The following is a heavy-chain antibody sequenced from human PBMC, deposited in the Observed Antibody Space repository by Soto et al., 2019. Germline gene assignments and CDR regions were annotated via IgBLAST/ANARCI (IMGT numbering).Heavy chain of an antibody. CDR2: IIPMYETA. Sequence: QVQLVQSGAEVKRPGSSVKVSCKASGVSFSTNAFSWVRQAPGQGLEWMGGIIPMYETASYEQKFQGRVTITADESTTTTYMELRRLRYEDTAMYYCARGGSSVFDYWGQGTLVTVSS. V-gene: IGHV1-69*12. J-gene: IGHJ4*02. CDR1: GVSFSTNA. D-gene: IGHD3-10*01. CDR3: ARGGSSVFDY.